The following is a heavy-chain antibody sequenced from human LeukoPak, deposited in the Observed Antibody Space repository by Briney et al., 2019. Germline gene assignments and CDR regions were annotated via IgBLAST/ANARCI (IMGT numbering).Heavy chain of an antibody. J-gene: IGHJ6*02. V-gene: IGHV3-7*01. CDR2: IKRDGSEK. CDR3: ARDRTAAGPYYGMDV. Sequence: GGSLRLSCAASGFTFSNYWMNWVRQAPGKGLEWVANIKRDGSEKYYVDSVKGRFTISRDNAKNSLYLQMNSLRAEDTAVYYCARDRTAAGPYYGMDVWGQGTTVTVSS. D-gene: IGHD6-13*01. CDR1: GFTFSNYW.